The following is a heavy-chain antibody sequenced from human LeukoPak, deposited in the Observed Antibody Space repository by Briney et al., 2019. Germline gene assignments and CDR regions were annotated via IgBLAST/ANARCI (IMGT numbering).Heavy chain of an antibody. Sequence: KTSQTLSLTRTVPGGSISSGGYYWSWIRQHPGKGLEWIGYIYYSGSTYYNPSLKSRVTISVDTSKNQFSLKLSSVTAADTAVYYCARDPGGYGDVDNWGQGTLVTVSS. CDR2: IYYSGST. CDR3: ARDPGGYGDVDN. D-gene: IGHD4-17*01. CDR1: GGSISSGGYY. V-gene: IGHV4-31*03. J-gene: IGHJ4*02.